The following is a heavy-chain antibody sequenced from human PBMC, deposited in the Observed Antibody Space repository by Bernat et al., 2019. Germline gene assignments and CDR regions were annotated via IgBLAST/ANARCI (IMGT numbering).Heavy chain of an antibody. CDR2: ISGSGGST. CDR1: GFTFSSYA. CDR3: ARRPWRGSEPYVMDV. V-gene: IGHV3-23*01. J-gene: IGHJ6*02. Sequence: EVQLLESGGGLVQPGGSLRLSCAASGFTFSSYAMSWVRQAPGKGLEWVSAISGSGGSTYYADSVKGRFTISRDNSKNTLYLQMNSLRAEDTAVYYCARRPWRGSEPYVMDVWGQGTTVTVSS. D-gene: IGHD5-12*01.